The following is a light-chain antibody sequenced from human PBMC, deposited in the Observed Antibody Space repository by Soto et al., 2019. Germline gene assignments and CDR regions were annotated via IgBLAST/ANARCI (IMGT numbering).Light chain of an antibody. Sequence: EIVLTQSPGTLSLSPGERVTLSCRASQSVSSSYLAWYQQKPGQAPRLLIHDASSRAPGIPDRFSGSGSGTDFTLTISRLEPEDFAVYYCQQYGSTPLTFGGGTKVEIK. CDR1: QSVSSSY. CDR3: QQYGSTPLT. V-gene: IGKV3-20*01. CDR2: DAS. J-gene: IGKJ4*01.